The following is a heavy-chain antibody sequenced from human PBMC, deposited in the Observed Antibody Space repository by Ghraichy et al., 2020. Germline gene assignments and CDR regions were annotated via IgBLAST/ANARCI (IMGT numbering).Heavy chain of an antibody. CDR1: GYTFTAYY. J-gene: IGHJ6*02. CDR2: INPNIGAT. D-gene: IGHD4-17*01. CDR3: ARDLKMTTVTTRGLYGMDV. V-gene: IGHV1-2*02. Sequence: ASVKVSCKASGYTFTAYYIHWFRQAPGQGLEWMGWINPNIGATNSAQKFQGRVTMTRDTSMNTAYMELRWLTSDDTAAYYCARDLKMTTVTTRGLYGMDVGGQGTTVIVSS.